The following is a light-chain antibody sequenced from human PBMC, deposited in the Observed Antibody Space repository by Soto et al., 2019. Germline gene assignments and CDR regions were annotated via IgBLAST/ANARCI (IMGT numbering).Light chain of an antibody. CDR2: GAS. Sequence: EILLTQSTGTLSLSPGERVTLSCRASQGVGNNYLAWYQQKPGQAPRLLVHGASNRATGIPDRFSGSGSETDFTLTISRLEPEDFAVYYCQQYATSPLTFGQGTKVDIK. V-gene: IGKV3-20*01. CDR3: QQYATSPLT. CDR1: QGVGNNY. J-gene: IGKJ1*01.